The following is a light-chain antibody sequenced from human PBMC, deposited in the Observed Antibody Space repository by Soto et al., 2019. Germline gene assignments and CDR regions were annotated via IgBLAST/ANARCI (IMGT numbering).Light chain of an antibody. CDR3: SSYTSSTTLDYV. V-gene: IGLV2-14*01. Sequence: SALTQPASVSGSPGQSITISCTGTSSDVGAYNYVSWYQQHPGKAPKLMIYEVSNRPSGVSNRFSGSKSGNTASLTISGLQAEDEADYYCSSYTSSTTLDYVFGTGTKLTVL. CDR2: EVS. CDR1: SSDVGAYNY. J-gene: IGLJ1*01.